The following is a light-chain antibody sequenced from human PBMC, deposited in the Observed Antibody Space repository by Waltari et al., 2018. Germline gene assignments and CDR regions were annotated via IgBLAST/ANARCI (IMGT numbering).Light chain of an antibody. CDR3: CSYAGRGTYV. CDR2: EVN. J-gene: IGLJ1*01. Sequence: QSALTQPASVSGTPGQSITISCTGTTSDVGNSDLVPWYQQHPGKAPKLLICEVNKRPAGVSSRFSGSKSGNTASLTISGLQAEDEADYYCCSYAGRGTYVFGSGTKVTVL. V-gene: IGLV2-23*02. CDR1: TSDVGNSDL.